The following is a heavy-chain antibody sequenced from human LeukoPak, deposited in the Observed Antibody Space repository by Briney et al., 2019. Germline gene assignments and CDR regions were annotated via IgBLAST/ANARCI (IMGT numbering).Heavy chain of an antibody. CDR3: ARGASSWEYTTFDI. CDR1: GFIFNNYA. J-gene: IGHJ3*02. D-gene: IGHD6-13*01. Sequence: GGSLRLSCAASGFIFNNYAMHWVRQAPGKGLEWVSTIGGSGITTFYADSVKGRFTISRDSSKNAVFLQVNSLRAEDMAIYYCARGASSWEYTTFDIWGQGTIVTVSS. V-gene: IGHV3-23*01. CDR2: IGGSGITT.